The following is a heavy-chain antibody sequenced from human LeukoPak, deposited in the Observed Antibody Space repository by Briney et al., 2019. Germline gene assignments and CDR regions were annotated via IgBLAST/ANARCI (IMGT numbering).Heavy chain of an antibody. CDR2: INPNSGDT. D-gene: IGHD3-10*01. CDR3: ARVRTMVRGVILNWFDP. CDR1: GYTFTGYY. J-gene: IGHJ5*02. V-gene: IGHV1-2*02. Sequence: ASVKVSCKASGYTFTGYYMHWVRQAPGQGLEWMGWINPNSGDTNYAQKFQGRVTMTRDTSISTAYMELTRLTSDDTAVYYCARVRTMVRGVILNWFDPWGQGTLVTVSS.